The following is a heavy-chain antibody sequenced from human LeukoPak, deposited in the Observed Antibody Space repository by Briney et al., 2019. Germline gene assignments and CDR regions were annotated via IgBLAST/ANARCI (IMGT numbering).Heavy chain of an antibody. CDR2: MNPNSGNT. V-gene: IGHV1-8*01. D-gene: IGHD2/OR15-2a*01. CDR3: ARLVDANRFVAYYYYGMDV. J-gene: IGHJ6*02. Sequence: ASVKVSCKASGYTFTSYDINWVRQATGQGLEWMGWMNPNSGNTGYAQKFQGRVTMTRNTSISTAYMELSSLRSEDTAVYYCARLVDANRFVAYYYYGMDVWGQGTTVTVSS. CDR1: GYTFTSYD.